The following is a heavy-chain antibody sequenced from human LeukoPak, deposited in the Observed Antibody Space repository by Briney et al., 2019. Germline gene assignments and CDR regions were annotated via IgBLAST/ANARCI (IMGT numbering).Heavy chain of an antibody. Sequence: GGSLRLSCAASGFTFSSYGMHWVRQAPGKGLEWVAVIWYDGSNKYYADSVKGRFTISRDNSKNTLYLQMNSLRAEDTAVYYCARGGGYSGYDSPLDYWGQGTLVTVSS. J-gene: IGHJ4*02. CDR1: GFTFSSYG. CDR3: ARGGGYSGYDSPLDY. CDR2: IWYDGSNK. D-gene: IGHD5-12*01. V-gene: IGHV3-33*01.